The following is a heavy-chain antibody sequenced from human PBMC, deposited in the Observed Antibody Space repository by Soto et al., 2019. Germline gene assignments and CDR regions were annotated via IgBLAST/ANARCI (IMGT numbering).Heavy chain of an antibody. CDR3: ARRSRWYYYGTASYYNLWLDP. CDR2: IYHSGST. J-gene: IGHJ5*02. V-gene: IGHV4-39*01. CDR1: GDSISNTAYY. D-gene: IGHD3-10*01. Sequence: QVQLQESGPGLVKPSETLSLTCTVSGDSISNTAYYWGWIRQPPGKGLEWIGDIYHSGSTYYNPSLKSRVTISVDTSKKQFSLKLRSVTAADTAVYYCARRSRWYYYGTASYYNLWLDPWGQGTLVTVSS.